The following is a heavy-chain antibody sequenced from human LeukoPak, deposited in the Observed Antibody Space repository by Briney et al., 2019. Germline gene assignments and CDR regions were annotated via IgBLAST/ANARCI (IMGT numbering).Heavy chain of an antibody. CDR1: GGSISSSSYY. Sequence: SETLSLTCTVSGGSISSSSYYWGWIRQPPGKGLEWVGSLYYSGSTYYNPSLKSRVTISVDTSKNQFSLKLSSVTAADTAVYYCAHNGWYSIDNWGQGTLVTVSS. J-gene: IGHJ4*02. CDR2: LYYSGST. V-gene: IGHV4-39*07. D-gene: IGHD6-19*01. CDR3: AHNGWYSIDN.